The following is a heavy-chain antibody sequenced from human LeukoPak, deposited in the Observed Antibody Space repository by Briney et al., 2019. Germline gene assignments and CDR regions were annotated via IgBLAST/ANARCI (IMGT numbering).Heavy chain of an antibody. CDR3: ARDRPGGSSLDY. V-gene: IGHV4-59*01. J-gene: IGHJ4*02. D-gene: IGHD6-13*01. CDR2: IYYTGSA. Sequence: PSETLSLTCTVSGGSISRDYWSWIRQPPGKGLEWIGYIYYTGSANYNPSLKSRVTISVDTSKNQFSLKLSSVTAADTAVYYCARDRPGGSSLDYWGQGTLVTVSS. CDR1: GGSISRDY.